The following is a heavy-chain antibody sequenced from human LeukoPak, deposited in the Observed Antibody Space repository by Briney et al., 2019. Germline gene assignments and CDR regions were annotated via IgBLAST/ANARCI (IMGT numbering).Heavy chain of an antibody. V-gene: IGHV1-2*02. D-gene: IGHD3-22*01. Sequence: ASVKVSCKASGYTFTGYYMHWVRQAPGQGLEWMGWINPNSGGTNYAQKFQGRVTMTRDTSISTAYMELSRLRSDDTAVYYCARGGDTYYYDSSGYWSFDYWGQGTLVTVSS. CDR1: GYTFTGYY. CDR3: ARGGDTYYYDSSGYWSFDY. CDR2: INPNSGGT. J-gene: IGHJ4*02.